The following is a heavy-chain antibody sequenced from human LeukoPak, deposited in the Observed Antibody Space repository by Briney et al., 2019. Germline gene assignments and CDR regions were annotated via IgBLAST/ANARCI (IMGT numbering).Heavy chain of an antibody. J-gene: IGHJ4*02. V-gene: IGHV4-30-4*01. CDR3: ARDGRGYCSTTSCYEVDS. CDR1: GGSITSGDYY. Sequence: PSETLSLTCTVSGGSITSGDYYWRWIRQPPGTGLEWIGYIYYTGSTYYSPSLKSRLTISIDTSKNQLSLKLSSVTAADTAVYYCARDGRGYCSTTSCYEVDSWGQGTLVTVSA. D-gene: IGHD2-2*01. CDR2: IYYTGST.